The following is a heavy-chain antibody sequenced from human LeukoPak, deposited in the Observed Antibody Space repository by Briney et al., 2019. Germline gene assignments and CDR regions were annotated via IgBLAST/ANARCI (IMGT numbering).Heavy chain of an antibody. CDR2: ISSSSSYI. V-gene: IGHV3-21*01. CDR3: ARGLLGYCSGGSCYGDY. D-gene: IGHD2-15*01. Sequence: GSLRLSCAASGFTFSSYSMNWVRQAPGKGLEWVSSISSSSSYIYYADSVKGRFTISRDNAKNSLYLQMNSLRAEDTAVYYCARGLLGYCSGGSCYGDYWGQGTLVTVSS. CDR1: GFTFSSYS. J-gene: IGHJ4*02.